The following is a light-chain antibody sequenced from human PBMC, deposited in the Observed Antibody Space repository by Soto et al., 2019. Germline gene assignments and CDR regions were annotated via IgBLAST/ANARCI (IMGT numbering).Light chain of an antibody. J-gene: IGLJ3*02. CDR1: SSNIGSEY. CDR2: RNN. Sequence: QSVLTQPPSASGTPGQRFTISCSGSSSNIGSEYVVWYQHLPGTAPKLLIYRNNHRPSGVPDRFAGAQSGTSASLAISGLRSEDEADDYCAARDDSRRGHWVFGGGTKVTVL. V-gene: IGLV1-47*01. CDR3: AARDDSRRGHWV.